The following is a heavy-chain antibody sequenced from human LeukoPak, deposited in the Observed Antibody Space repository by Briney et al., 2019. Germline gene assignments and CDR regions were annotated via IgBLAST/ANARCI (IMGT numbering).Heavy chain of an antibody. J-gene: IGHJ4*02. CDR3: ARGLAYGSGSYFSGMQKYYFDY. CDR2: INHSGST. Sequence: PSETLSLTCAVYGGSFSGYYWSWIRQPPGKGLEWIGEINHSGSTNYNPSLKSRVTISVDTSKNQFSLKLSSVTAADTAVYYCARGLAYGSGSYFSGMQKYYFDYWGQGTLVTVSS. CDR1: GGSFSGYY. D-gene: IGHD3-10*01. V-gene: IGHV4-34*01.